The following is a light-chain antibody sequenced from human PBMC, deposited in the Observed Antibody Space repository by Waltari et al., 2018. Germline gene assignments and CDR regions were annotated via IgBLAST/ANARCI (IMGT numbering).Light chain of an antibody. Sequence: DLVMTQSPLSLSVTPGEPASISCRSSQSLLHRNGYNYLDWYLQKPGQSPQLLIYLGSNRASGVPNRISGSGSGTDFTLKSSRVETEDVGVYYCMQALESPRTFGQGTKVEIK. CDR1: QSLLHRNGYNY. CDR3: MQALESPRT. V-gene: IGKV2-28*01. J-gene: IGKJ1*01. CDR2: LGS.